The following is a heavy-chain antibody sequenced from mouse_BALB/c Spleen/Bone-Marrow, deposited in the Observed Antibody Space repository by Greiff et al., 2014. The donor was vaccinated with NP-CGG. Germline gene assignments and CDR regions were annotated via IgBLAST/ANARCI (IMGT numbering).Heavy chain of an antibody. CDR2: IDPANGDT. CDR1: GFNIKDTY. Sequence: VQLQQSGSELVKPGASVKLSCAASGFNIKDTYMHWVKQRPEQGLEWIGRIDPANGDTKYDPKFQGKATITADTSSNTAYLQLSSLTSEDTAVYYCTRPSFYYGSSYWYFDVWGAWTTVTVSS. J-gene: IGHJ1*01. D-gene: IGHD1-1*01. CDR3: TRPSFYYGSSYWYFDV. V-gene: IGHV14-3*02.